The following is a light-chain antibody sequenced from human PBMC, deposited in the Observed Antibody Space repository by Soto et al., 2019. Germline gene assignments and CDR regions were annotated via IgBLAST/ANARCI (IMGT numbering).Light chain of an antibody. V-gene: IGLV2-14*03. CDR2: DVN. J-gene: IGLJ2*01. CDR3: TSWTTSTTMI. Sequence: QSVLTQPASVSGSPGQSITISCTGTRSDIGAYNFVSWYQQHPGKVPKLILYDVNVRPSGVSNRFSGSKSGNTASLTISGLQAEDEADYYCTSWTTSTTMIFGGGTKVTVL. CDR1: RSDIGAYNF.